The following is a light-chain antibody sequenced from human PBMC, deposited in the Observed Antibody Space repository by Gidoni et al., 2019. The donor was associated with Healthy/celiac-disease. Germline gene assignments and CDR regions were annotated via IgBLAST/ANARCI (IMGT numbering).Light chain of an antibody. Sequence: DIVMTHTPLSLPVTPGAPASISCRSSQSLLDSDDGNTYLDWYLQKPGQSPQILLYTLSYRASGVPDMLSGSGSGTDFTLKISRVEAEDVGVYYCMQRIEFPLTFGQGTKVEIK. CDR1: QSLLDSDDGNTY. CDR3: MQRIEFPLT. V-gene: IGKV2-40*01. J-gene: IGKJ1*01. CDR2: TLS.